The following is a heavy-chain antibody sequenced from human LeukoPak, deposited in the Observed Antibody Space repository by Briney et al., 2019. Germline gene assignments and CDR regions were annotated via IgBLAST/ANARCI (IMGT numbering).Heavy chain of an antibody. CDR3: ARDVRSSGTFDY. V-gene: IGHV3-23*01. CDR1: GFTFSSYA. J-gene: IGHJ4*02. CDR2: ISGSGGST. D-gene: IGHD1-14*01. Sequence: GGSLRLSCAASGFTFSSYAMSWVRQAPGKGLEWVSAISGSGGSTYYADSVKGRFTISRDNSKNTLYLQMNSLRAEDTAVYYCARDVRSSGTFDYWGQGTLVTVSS.